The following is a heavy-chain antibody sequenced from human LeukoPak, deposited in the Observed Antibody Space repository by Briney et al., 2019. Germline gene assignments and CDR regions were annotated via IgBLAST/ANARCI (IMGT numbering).Heavy chain of an antibody. J-gene: IGHJ6*03. V-gene: IGHV3-11*01. Sequence: GGSLRLSCAASGFTLNDYYMSWIRQAPGKGLGWISYISYSATIIEYADSVKGRFTISRDNAKNSLYLEMNSLRAEDTAVYFCARVISPEIYYYFSNYYYMDVWGKGTTVTVS. D-gene: IGHD3-10*01. CDR2: ISYSATII. CDR1: GFTLNDYY. CDR3: ARVISPEIYYYFSNYYYMDV.